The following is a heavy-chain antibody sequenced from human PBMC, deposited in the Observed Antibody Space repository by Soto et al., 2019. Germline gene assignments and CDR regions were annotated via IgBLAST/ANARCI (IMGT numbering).Heavy chain of an antibody. Sequence: QVPLVQFWAEVKKAGASVKVSCKASGYTFPRYDIKRGRPATGQGLEWMGWMNPNSGNTGYAQKFQGRVTMTRNTSISTAYMELSSLRSEDTAVYYCARGYGESYYYYGMDVWGQGTTVTVSS. V-gene: IGHV1-8*01. D-gene: IGHD4-17*01. CDR3: ARGYGESYYYYGMDV. CDR2: MNPNSGNT. CDR1: GYTFPRYD. J-gene: IGHJ6*02.